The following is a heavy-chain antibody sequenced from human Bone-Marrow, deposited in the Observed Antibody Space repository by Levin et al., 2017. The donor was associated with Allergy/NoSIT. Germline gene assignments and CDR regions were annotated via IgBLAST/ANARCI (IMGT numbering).Heavy chain of an antibody. J-gene: IGHJ5*02. CDR2: INPNSGGT. D-gene: IGHD3-22*01. CDR3: ARDDQGYYDSSGYYYSSFWFDP. CDR1: GYTFTGYY. V-gene: IGHV1-2*02. Sequence: GESLKISCKASGYTFTGYYMHWVRQAPGQGLEWMGWINPNSGGTNYAQKFQGRVTMTRDTSISTAYMELSRLRSDDTAVYYCARDDQGYYDSSGYYYSSFWFDPWGQGTLVTVSS.